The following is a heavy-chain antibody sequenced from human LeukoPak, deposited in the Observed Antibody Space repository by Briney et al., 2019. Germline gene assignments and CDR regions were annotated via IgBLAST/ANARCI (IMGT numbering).Heavy chain of an antibody. CDR3: ARDPYSGSYGNYYYYFMDV. D-gene: IGHD1-26*01. CDR2: IYSGGST. V-gene: IGHV3-53*01. J-gene: IGHJ6*03. CDR1: GFTVSSNY. Sequence: GGSLRLSCAASGFTVSSNYMSWVRQAPGKGLEWVSVIYSGGSTYYADSVKGRSTISRDNSKNTLYLQINSLRAEDTAVYYCARDPYSGSYGNYYYYFMDVWGKGTTVTISS.